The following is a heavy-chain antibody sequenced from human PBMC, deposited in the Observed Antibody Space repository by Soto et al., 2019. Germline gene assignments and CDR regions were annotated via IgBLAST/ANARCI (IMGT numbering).Heavy chain of an antibody. V-gene: IGHV3-21*01. CDR1: GFTFSSYS. Sequence: PGGSLRLSCAASGFTFSSYSMNWVRQAPGKGLEWVSSISSSSSYIYYADSVKGRFTISRDNAKNSLYLQMNSLRAEDTAVYYCARDRHYDYVWGSYRPPPLDYWGQGTLVTSPQ. D-gene: IGHD3-16*02. CDR3: ARDRHYDYVWGSYRPPPLDY. CDR2: ISSSSSYI. J-gene: IGHJ4*02.